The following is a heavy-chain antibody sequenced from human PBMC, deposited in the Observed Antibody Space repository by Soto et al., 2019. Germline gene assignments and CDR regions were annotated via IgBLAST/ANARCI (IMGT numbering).Heavy chain of an antibody. CDR2: ITNSGNNM. CDR3: AREKYCSGTSCVNWFDP. V-gene: IGHV3-11*01. J-gene: IGHJ5*02. D-gene: IGHD2-2*01. CDR1: GFTLGDSY. Sequence: PGGCLRLSCAASGFTLGDSYMSWIRQAPGTGLEWVSYITNSGNNMYYADSVKGRFTISRDNAKNSLFLQMNSLRAEDTAMYYCAREKYCSGTSCVNWFDPWGQGTLVTVSS.